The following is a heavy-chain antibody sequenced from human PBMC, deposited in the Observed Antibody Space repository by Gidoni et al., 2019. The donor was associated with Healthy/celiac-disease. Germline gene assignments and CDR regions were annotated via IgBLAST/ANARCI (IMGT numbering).Heavy chain of an antibody. CDR3: ASASLEVVTGYSVWYAFDI. D-gene: IGHD3-9*01. V-gene: IGHV4-39*01. Sequence: STYYNPSLKSRVTISVDTSKNQFSLKLSSVTAADTAVYYCASASLEVVTGYSVWYAFDIWGQGTMVTVSS. J-gene: IGHJ3*02. CDR2: ST.